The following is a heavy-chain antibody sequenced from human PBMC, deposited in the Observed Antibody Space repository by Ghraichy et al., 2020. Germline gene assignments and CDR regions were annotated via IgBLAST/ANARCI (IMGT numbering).Heavy chain of an antibody. J-gene: IGHJ4*02. CDR2: IYYRGST. Sequence: SETLSLTCTVSGGSISSHYWSRIRQSPGRGLEWIGYIYYRGSTSYNPSLKSRVTMSVDTSKNQFSLKLASATAADTAVYYCARETYQWYFDYWGQGTLVTVSS. CDR1: GGSISSHY. V-gene: IGHV4-59*11. D-gene: IGHD6-19*01. CDR3: ARETYQWYFDY.